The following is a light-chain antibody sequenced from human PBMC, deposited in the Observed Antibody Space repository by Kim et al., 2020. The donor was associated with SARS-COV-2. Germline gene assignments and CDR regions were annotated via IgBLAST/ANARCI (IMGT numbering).Light chain of an antibody. V-gene: IGLV3-1*01. CDR2: QDT. CDR3: QTWDTTTHVV. J-gene: IGLJ2*01. Sequence: SYELTQPPSVSVSPGQTTSITCSGDKLGDKFTCWYQQKPGQSPILVIYQDTKRPSGIPERFSGSNSENTATLTISGTQAMDEADYFCQTWDTTTHVVFGG. CDR1: KLGDKF.